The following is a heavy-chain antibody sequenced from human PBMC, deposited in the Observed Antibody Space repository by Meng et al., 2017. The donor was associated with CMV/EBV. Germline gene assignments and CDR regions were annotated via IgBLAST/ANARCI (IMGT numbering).Heavy chain of an antibody. D-gene: IGHD3-22*01. J-gene: IGHJ4*02. Sequence: QVQLQESGPGLVQPSEPLSLTCSVSGGFFSGFFWTWIRQPAGKGLEWIGRIYSTGGTNYNPSFESRVTISLDGSNNQFSLKLNSVTAADTAIYYCARERGDDSGYNFDSWGQGTLVTVAS. CDR2: IYSTGGT. CDR3: ARERGDDSGYNFDS. CDR1: GGFFSGFF. V-gene: IGHV4-4*07.